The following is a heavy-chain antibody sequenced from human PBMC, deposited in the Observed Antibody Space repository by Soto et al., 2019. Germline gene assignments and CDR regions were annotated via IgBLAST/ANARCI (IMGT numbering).Heavy chain of an antibody. CDR2: IKQDGSER. D-gene: IGHD2-15*01. Sequence: PGGSLRLSCAVSGFTFSSYWMTWVRQAPWKGLECVANIKQDGSERYYVDSVKGRFTISRDNAKNSLYLQMNSLRAEDTDVYYCARDVVVAATPNNWFDPWGQGTLVTVSS. CDR3: ARDVVVAATPNNWFDP. J-gene: IGHJ5*02. CDR1: GFTFSSYW. V-gene: IGHV3-7*01.